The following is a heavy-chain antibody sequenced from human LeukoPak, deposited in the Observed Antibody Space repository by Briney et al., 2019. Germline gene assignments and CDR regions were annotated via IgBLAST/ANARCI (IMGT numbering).Heavy chain of an antibody. D-gene: IGHD6-13*01. Sequence: ASVKVSCKASGGTFSSYAISWVRQAPGQGLEWMGRIIPILGIANYAQKLQGRVTITADKSTSTAYMELSSLRSEDTAVYYCARSKQGDKMGIAAAGGFDYWGQGTLVTVSS. CDR1: GGTFSSYA. CDR3: ARSKQGDKMGIAAAGGFDY. V-gene: IGHV1-69*04. CDR2: IIPILGIA. J-gene: IGHJ4*02.